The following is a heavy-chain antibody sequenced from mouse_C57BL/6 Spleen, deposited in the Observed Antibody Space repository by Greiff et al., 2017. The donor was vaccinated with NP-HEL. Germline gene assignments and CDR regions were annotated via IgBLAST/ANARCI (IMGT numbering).Heavy chain of an antibody. CDR3: ARPYYSNYGYFDV. J-gene: IGHJ1*03. CDR2: IDPSDSET. Sequence: QVQLKQPGAELVRPGSSVKLSCKASGYTFTSYWMHWVKQRPIQGLEWIGNIDPSDSETHYNQKFKDKATLTVDKSSSTAYMQLSSLTSEDSAVYYCARPYYSNYGYFDVWGTGTTVTVSS. CDR1: GYTFTSYW. V-gene: IGHV1-52*01. D-gene: IGHD2-5*01.